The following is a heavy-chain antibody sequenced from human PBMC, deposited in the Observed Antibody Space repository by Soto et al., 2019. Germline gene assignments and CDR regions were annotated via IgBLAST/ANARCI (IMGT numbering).Heavy chain of an antibody. J-gene: IGHJ4*02. Sequence: PSETLSLTCTVSGDSITSNSYFWAWIRQPPGKGLEWIGSIYYSGSTYYNPSLKSRVTISVDTSKNQFSLKLSSVTAADTAVYYCARLDGYGYWGQGTLVTVSS. CDR2: IYYSGST. V-gene: IGHV4-39*01. CDR1: GDSITSNSYF. CDR3: ARLDGYGY. D-gene: IGHD3-16*01.